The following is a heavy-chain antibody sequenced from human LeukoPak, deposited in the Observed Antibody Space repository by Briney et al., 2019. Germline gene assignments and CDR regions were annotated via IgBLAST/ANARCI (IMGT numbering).Heavy chain of an antibody. CDR2: ISVSGNT. V-gene: IGHV3-23*01. J-gene: IGHJ4*02. CDR3: AKAPVTTCSGAYCNPFGY. Sequence: GGSLRLSCAASGFTLSSYAMSWVRQGPGKGLEWVSAISVSGNTYHADSVKGRFTISTDSSTNTLYLQMNSLRAKDAAVYYCAKAPVTTCSGAYCNPFGYWGQGTLVTVSS. D-gene: IGHD2-15*01. CDR1: GFTLSSYA.